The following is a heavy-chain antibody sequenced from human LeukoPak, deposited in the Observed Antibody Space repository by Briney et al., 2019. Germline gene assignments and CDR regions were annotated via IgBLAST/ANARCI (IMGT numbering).Heavy chain of an antibody. J-gene: IGHJ4*02. Sequence: PGGSLRLSCAASGFTFSGYAMSWVRQAPGKGLEWVSTISDNGGRTYYADSVKGRFTISRGNSKNTLFLQMNSLRAEDSAVYYCATDREGDPSAYYLVGGQGTLITVSS. D-gene: IGHD3-22*01. V-gene: IGHV3-23*01. CDR3: ATDREGDPSAYYLV. CDR1: GFTFSGYA. CDR2: ISDNGGRT.